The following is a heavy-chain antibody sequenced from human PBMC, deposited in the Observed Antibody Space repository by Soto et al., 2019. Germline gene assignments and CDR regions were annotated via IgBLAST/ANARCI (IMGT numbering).Heavy chain of an antibody. CDR2: ISSSSSYI. CDR3: RTVGVGGFDY. J-gene: IGHJ4*02. CDR1: GFTFSSYS. V-gene: IGHV3-21*01. D-gene: IGHD3-16*01. Sequence: KTGGSLRLSCAASGFTFSSYSMNWVRQAPGKGLEWVSSISSSSSYIYYADSVKGRFTISSDNATNSLYLQMNSPRAEDTAVYDCRTVGVGGFDYWGQGALVTVSS.